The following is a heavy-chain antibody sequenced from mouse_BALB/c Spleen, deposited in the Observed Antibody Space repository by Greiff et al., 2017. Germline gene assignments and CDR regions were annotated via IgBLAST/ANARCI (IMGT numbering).Heavy chain of an antibody. D-gene: IGHD2-4*01. CDR3: ARGGGYYDYAMDD. CDR1: GFTFSSYA. Sequence: EVQLVESGGGLVKPGGSLKLSCAASGFTFSSYAMSWVRQTPEKRLEWVASISSGGSPYYPDSVKGRFTISRDNARNILYLQMSSLRSEDTAMYYCARGGGYYDYAMDDWGQGTSVTVSS. CDR2: ISSGGSP. V-gene: IGHV5-6-5*01. J-gene: IGHJ4*01.